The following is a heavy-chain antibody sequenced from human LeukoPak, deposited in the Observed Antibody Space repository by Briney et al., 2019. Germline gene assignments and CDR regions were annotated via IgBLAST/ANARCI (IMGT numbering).Heavy chain of an antibody. CDR2: INWNGGST. J-gene: IGHJ6*03. Sequence: GGSLRLSCAASGFTFDDYGMSWVRQAPGKGLEWVSGINWNGGSTGYADSVKGRFTISRDNAKNSLYLQMNRLRAEDTALYYCARSHYYYYMDVWGKGTTVTVSS. V-gene: IGHV3-20*04. CDR1: GFTFDDYG. CDR3: ARSHYYYYMDV.